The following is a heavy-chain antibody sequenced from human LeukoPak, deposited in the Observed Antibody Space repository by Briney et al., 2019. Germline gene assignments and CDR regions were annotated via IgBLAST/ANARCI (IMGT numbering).Heavy chain of an antibody. Sequence: SETLSLTCTVYGGSFSDFHWSWIRLPPGKGLEWIGEINHSGNTNYNPSLKSRVTISIDTSKNQFSPKLSSVTAADTAVYYCARPNTYYGDYGGWFDPWGQGTLVTVSS. CDR3: ARPNTYYGDYGGWFDP. CDR2: INHSGNT. V-gene: IGHV4-34*01. D-gene: IGHD4-17*01. J-gene: IGHJ5*02. CDR1: GGSFSDFH.